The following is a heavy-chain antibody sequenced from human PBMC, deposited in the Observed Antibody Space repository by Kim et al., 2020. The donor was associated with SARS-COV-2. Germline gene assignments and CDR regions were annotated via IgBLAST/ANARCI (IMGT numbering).Heavy chain of an antibody. V-gene: IGHV3-30*18. J-gene: IGHJ6*02. Sequence: GGSLRLSCAASGFTFSSYGMHWVRQAPGKGLEWVAVISYDGSNKYYAYSVKGRFTISRDNSKNTLYLQRNSLRAEDTAVYYGAKDQKYYDLWRGYFSGLDGAENYYSYRMDVWHQGTTVTLSS. CDR1: GFTFSSYG. CDR3: AKDQKYYDLWRGYFSGLDGAENYYSYRMDV. D-gene: IGHD3-3*01. CDR2: ISYDGSNK.